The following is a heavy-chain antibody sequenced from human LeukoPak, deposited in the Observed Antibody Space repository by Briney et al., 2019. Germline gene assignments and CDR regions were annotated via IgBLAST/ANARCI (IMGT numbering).Heavy chain of an antibody. D-gene: IGHD3-10*01. Sequence: SETLSLTCTVFGGSISSSNYYWGWIRQPPGKRLEWVGTIYYSGSSYNNPSLKSRVTMSVDTSKNQFSLKLSSVTAADTAVYYCARQRGFYYYYYMDVWGKGTTVTISS. V-gene: IGHV4-39*01. CDR2: IYYSGSS. J-gene: IGHJ6*03. CDR1: GGSISSSNYY. CDR3: ARQRGFYYYYYMDV.